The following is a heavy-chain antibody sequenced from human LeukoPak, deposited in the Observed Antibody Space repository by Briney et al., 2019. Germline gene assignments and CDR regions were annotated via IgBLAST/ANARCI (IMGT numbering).Heavy chain of an antibody. CDR3: ARVAAAGFPFDY. CDR2: TYYRSNLYN. V-gene: IGHV6-1*01. J-gene: IGHJ4*02. D-gene: IGHD6-13*01. Sequence: SQTLSLTCALSGDIFSSNSAAWNWIRQSPSRGLEWLGRTYYRSNLYNDYAVSVKSRITINPDTSKTQFSLQLNSVTPEDTAVYYCARVAAAGFPFDYWGQGTLVTVSS. CDR1: GDIFSSNSAA.